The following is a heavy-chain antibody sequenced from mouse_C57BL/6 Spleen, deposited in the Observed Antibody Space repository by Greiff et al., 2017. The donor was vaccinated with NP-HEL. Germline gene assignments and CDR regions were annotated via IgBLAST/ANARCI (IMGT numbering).Heavy chain of an antibody. J-gene: IGHJ4*01. V-gene: IGHV5-16*01. CDR2: INYDGSST. Sequence: EVQLVESEGGLVQPGRSMKLSCTASGFTFSDYYMAWVRQVPEKGLEWVANINYDGSSTYYLDSLKSRFIISRDNAKNILYLQMSSLKSEDTATYYCARDRAYYSNLYAMDYWGQGTSVTVSS. CDR1: GFTFSDYY. D-gene: IGHD2-5*01. CDR3: ARDRAYYSNLYAMDY.